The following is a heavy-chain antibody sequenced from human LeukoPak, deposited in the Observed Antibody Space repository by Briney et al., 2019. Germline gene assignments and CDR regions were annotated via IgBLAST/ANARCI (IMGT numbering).Heavy chain of an antibody. J-gene: IGHJ4*02. D-gene: IGHD3-10*01. CDR1: GFTFSNFG. V-gene: IGHV3-23*01. CDR3: AKGDYYDFDY. CDR2: ITSGVGIT. Sequence: PGGSLRLSCAASGFTFSNFGMNWVRQAPGKGLEWVSIITSGVGITYYADSVKGRFTISRDNSKNTLYPQMNSLRAEDTAVYYCAKGDYYDFDYWGQGTLVTVSS.